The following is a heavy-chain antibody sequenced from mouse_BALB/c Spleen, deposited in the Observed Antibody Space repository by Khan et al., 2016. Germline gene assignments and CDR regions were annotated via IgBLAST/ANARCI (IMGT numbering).Heavy chain of an antibody. CDR3: AIGGDYGGFAS. V-gene: IGHV9-3-1*01. CDR2: INTYTGES. Sequence: QIQLVQSGPELKKPGETVKISCKASGYTFTNYGMNWVKQAPGQGFKWMGWINTYTGESTYADDFKGRFAISLQTSASTAYLQINNLKNEDTAAYFCAIGGDYGGFASWGQGTLVTVSA. D-gene: IGHD2-13*01. J-gene: IGHJ3*01. CDR1: GYTFTNYG.